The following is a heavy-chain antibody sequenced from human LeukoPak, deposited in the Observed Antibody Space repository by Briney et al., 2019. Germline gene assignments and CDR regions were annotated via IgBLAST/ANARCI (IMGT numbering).Heavy chain of an antibody. J-gene: IGHJ5*02. D-gene: IGHD3-3*01. V-gene: IGHV4-59*01. CDR1: GGSISSYY. CDR3: ARGSDFWSGYSNNWFDP. Sequence: SETLPLTCTVSGGSISSYYWSWIRQPPGKGLEWIGYIYYSGSTNYNPSLKSRVTISVDTSKNQFSLKLSSVTAADTAVYYCARGSDFWSGYSNNWFDPWGQGTLVIVSS. CDR2: IYYSGST.